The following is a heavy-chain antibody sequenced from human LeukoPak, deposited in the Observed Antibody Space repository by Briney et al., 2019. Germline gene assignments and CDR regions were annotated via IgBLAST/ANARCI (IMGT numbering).Heavy chain of an antibody. CDR1: GFTFSSYS. Sequence: GGSLRLSCATSGFTFSSYSMNWVRQAPGKGLEWVSSISSSSSYIYYADSVKGRFTISRDNAKNSLYLQMNSLRAEDTAVYYCARGRQLLYPFYYYYYMDVWGKGTTVTVSS. CDR2: ISSSSSYI. D-gene: IGHD2-2*02. CDR3: ARGRQLLYPFYYYYYMDV. J-gene: IGHJ6*03. V-gene: IGHV3-21*01.